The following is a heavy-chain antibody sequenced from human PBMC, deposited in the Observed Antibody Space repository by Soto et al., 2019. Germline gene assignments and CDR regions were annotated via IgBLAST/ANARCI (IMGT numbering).Heavy chain of an antibody. V-gene: IGHV4-38-2*01. CDR1: GYSISRGYD. D-gene: IGHD3-9*01. J-gene: IGHJ5*02. CDR3: SRTGLTGYYYSRFDT. Sequence: SVTLSLTSAASGYSISRGYDWGCMRQTPGQALEWIGSTYHSGSTYYNPSLKSRVTISVDTSQNKLSPQLSPVTRADTAAYRISRTGLTGYYYSRFDTRSQVSMIIFSS. CDR2: TYHSGST.